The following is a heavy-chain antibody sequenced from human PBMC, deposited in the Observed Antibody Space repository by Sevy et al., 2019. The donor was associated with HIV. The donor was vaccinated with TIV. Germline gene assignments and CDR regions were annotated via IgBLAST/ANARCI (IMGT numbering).Heavy chain of an antibody. CDR3: AKDRDGSSDDAFDI. J-gene: IGHJ3*02. D-gene: IGHD1-26*01. CDR2: ISGSGGST. CDR1: GFTVSSNY. V-gene: IGHV3-23*01. Sequence: GGSLRLSCAASGFTVSSNYMSWVRQAPGKGLEWVSAISGSGGSTYYADSVKGRFTISRENSKNTLYLQMNSLGAEDTAVYYCAKDRDGSSDDAFDIWGQGTMVTVSS.